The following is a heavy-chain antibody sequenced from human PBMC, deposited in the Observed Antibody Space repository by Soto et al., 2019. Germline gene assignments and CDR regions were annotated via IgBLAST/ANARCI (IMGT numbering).Heavy chain of an antibody. D-gene: IGHD1-26*01. CDR3: AKPMMRSPWVPRYYYGMDV. J-gene: IGHJ6*02. V-gene: IGHV3-23*01. CDR1: GFTFSSYA. Sequence: PGGSLRLSCAASGFTFSSYAMSWVRQAPGKGLEWVSAISGSGGSTYYADSVKGRFTISRDNSKNTLYLQMNSLRAEDTAVYYCAKPMMRSPWVPRYYYGMDVWGQGTTVTVSS. CDR2: ISGSGGST.